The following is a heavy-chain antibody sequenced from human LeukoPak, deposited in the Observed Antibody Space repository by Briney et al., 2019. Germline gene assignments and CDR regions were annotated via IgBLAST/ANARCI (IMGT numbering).Heavy chain of an antibody. V-gene: IGHV3-23*01. CDR3: ARESPVAATGRSWFDP. CDR2: ITGSNGYT. Sequence: GRSLRLSCAASGFTFSSYAMAWVRQAPGKGLEWVSTITGSNGYTYYADSVKGRFTISRDNSKNTLYLQMNSLRAEDTAIYYCARESPVAATGRSWFDPWGQGTLVTVSS. D-gene: IGHD6-13*01. J-gene: IGHJ5*02. CDR1: GFTFSSYA.